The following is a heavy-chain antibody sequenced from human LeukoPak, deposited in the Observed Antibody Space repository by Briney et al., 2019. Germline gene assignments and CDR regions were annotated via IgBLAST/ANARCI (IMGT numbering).Heavy chain of an antibody. V-gene: IGHV3-48*01. CDR3: ARSTRFDGSGSYYNLYYSDY. J-gene: IGHJ4*02. Sequence: GGSLRLSCAASGFTFSSYSMNWVRQAPGKGLEWVSYISSSSSTIYYADSVKGRFTISRDNAKNSLYLQMNSLRAEDTAVYYCARSTRFDGSGSYYNLYYSDYWGQGTLVTVSS. CDR1: GFTFSSYS. CDR2: ISSSSSTI. D-gene: IGHD3-10*01.